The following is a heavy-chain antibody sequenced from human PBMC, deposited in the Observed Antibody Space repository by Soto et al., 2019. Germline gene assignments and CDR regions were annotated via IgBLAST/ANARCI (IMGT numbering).Heavy chain of an antibody. CDR3: AHIVLRAVFGLVTSTAIYFDF. Sequence: QITLNESGPTVVKPTETLTLTCTFSGFSLTTSGVGVGWVRQSPGKAPEWLAFIYWDDDKRYSTSLKSRLTITKDTPKNQVVLKMANVDPADTATYYCAHIVLRAVFGLVTSTAIYFDFWGQGTPVVVSS. J-gene: IGHJ4*02. D-gene: IGHD3-3*01. V-gene: IGHV2-5*02. CDR2: IYWDDDK. CDR1: GFSLTTSGVG.